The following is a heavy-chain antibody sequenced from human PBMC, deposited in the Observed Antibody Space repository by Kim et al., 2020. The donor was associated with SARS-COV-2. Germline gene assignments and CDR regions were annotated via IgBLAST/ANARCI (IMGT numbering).Heavy chain of an antibody. D-gene: IGHD6-19*01. CDR1: GFTFSSYS. V-gene: IGHV3-21*01. CDR3: ARDGSYSSGWPYWYFDL. J-gene: IGHJ2*01. Sequence: GGSLRLSCAASGFTFSSYSMNWVRQAPGKGLEWVSSISSSSSYIYYADSVKGRFTISRDNAKNSLYLQMNSLRAEDTAVYYCARDGSYSSGWPYWYFDLWGRGTLVPVSS. CDR2: ISSSSSYI.